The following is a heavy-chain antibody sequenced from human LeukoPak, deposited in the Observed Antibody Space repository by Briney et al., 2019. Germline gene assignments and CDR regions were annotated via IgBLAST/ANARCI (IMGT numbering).Heavy chain of an antibody. CDR1: GGSISSY. Sequence: SETLSLTCTVSGGSISSYWSWIRQPAGKGLEWVGRIYGSGTTTYNPSLKSRVSMSIDTSKNQFSLKLMSVTAADTAVYYCARDSGTTGEVKFDPWGQGTLVTVSS. CDR2: IYGSGTT. CDR3: ARDSGTTGEVKFDP. J-gene: IGHJ5*02. V-gene: IGHV4-4*07. D-gene: IGHD3-10*01.